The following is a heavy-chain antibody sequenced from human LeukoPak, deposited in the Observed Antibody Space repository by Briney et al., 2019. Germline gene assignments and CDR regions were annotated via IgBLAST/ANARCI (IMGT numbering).Heavy chain of an antibody. V-gene: IGHV4-39*07. CDR2: IYYSGST. Sequence: SETLSLTCTVSGGSISSSSYYWGWIRQPPGKGLEWIGSIYYSGSTYYNPSLKSRVTISVDTSKNQFSLKLSSVTAADTAVYYCARERSSGVPFDPWGQGTLVTVSS. J-gene: IGHJ5*02. D-gene: IGHD3-22*01. CDR3: ARERSSGVPFDP. CDR1: GGSISSSSYY.